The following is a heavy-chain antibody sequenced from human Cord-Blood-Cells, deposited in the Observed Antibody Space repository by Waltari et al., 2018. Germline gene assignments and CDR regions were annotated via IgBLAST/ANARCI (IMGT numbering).Heavy chain of an antibody. CDR2: IYYSGST. D-gene: IGHD6-6*01. Sequence: QLQLQESGPGLVKPSETLSLTCTVAGGSISSSSYSWGWLRQPPGKGLEWIGSIYYSGSTYYNPSLKSRVTISVDTSKNQFSLKLGSVTAADTAVYYCARRAGIAARKWFDPWGQGTLVTVSS. J-gene: IGHJ5*02. CDR1: GGSISSSSYS. V-gene: IGHV4-39*01. CDR3: ARRAGIAARKWFDP.